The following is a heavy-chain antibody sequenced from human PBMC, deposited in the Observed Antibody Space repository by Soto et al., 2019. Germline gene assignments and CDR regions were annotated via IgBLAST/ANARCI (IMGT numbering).Heavy chain of an antibody. CDR3: ARGRWGRFSFGNYDSSGSVWFDP. V-gene: IGHV4-34*01. CDR2: INHSGST. D-gene: IGHD3-22*01. J-gene: IGHJ5*02. CDR1: GVSFSGYY. Sequence: PSETLSLTCAVYGVSFSGYYWSWIRQPPGKGLEWIGEINHSGSTNYNPSLKSRVTISVDTSKNQFSLKLSSVTAADTAVYYCARGRWGRFSFGNYDSSGSVWFDPWGQGTLVTVSS.